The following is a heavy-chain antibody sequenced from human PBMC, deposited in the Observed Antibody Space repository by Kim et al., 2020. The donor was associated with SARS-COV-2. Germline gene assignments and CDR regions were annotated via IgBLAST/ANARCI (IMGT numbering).Heavy chain of an antibody. Sequence: SETLSLTCTVSGGSISSYYWSWIRQPPGKGLEWIGYIYYSGSTNYNPSLKSRVTISVDTSKNQFSLKLSSVTAADTAVYYCAREVGATQGFDYWGQGTLVTGSS. D-gene: IGHD1-26*01. J-gene: IGHJ4*02. CDR3: AREVGATQGFDY. CDR1: GGSISSYY. V-gene: IGHV4-59*13. CDR2: IYYSGST.